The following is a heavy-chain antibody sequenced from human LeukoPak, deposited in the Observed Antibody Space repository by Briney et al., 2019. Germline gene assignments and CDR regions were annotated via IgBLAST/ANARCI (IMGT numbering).Heavy chain of an antibody. CDR3: ARVPYYYDSSGYTVD. CDR2: IYYTGST. Sequence: SETPSLTCSVSGVSFSDYYWSWVRQPPGKGLEWIGYIYYTGSTSYNPSLKSRVTISVDTSKSQFSLNLTSVTAADTAIYYCARVPYYYDSSGYTVDWGQGTLVTVSS. J-gene: IGHJ4*02. CDR1: GVSFSDYY. V-gene: IGHV4-59*01. D-gene: IGHD3-22*01.